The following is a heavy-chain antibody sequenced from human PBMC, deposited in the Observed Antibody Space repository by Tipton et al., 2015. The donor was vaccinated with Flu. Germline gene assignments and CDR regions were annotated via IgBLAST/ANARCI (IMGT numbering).Heavy chain of an antibody. D-gene: IGHD2-2*02. CDR3: AGCTSCYTDYYYYGMDV. Sequence: TLSLTCAVYGGSFSGYYWSWIRQPPGKGLEWIGEINHSGSTNYNPSLKSRVTISVDTSKNQFSLKLSSVTAADTAVYYCAGCTSCYTDYYYYGMDVWGQGTTVTVSS. V-gene: IGHV4-34*01. J-gene: IGHJ6*02. CDR2: INHSGST. CDR1: GGSFSGYY.